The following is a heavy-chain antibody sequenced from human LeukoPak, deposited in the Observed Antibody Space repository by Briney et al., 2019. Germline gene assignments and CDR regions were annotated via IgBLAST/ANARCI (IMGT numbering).Heavy chain of an antibody. V-gene: IGHV4-4*02. CDR2: IHHSGST. J-gene: IGHJ5*02. CDR3: ARTEAFCSDTSCSNWFDP. Sequence: SGTLSLTCAVSGGSVSRSNWWNWVRQPPGKGLEWIGEIHHSGSTNYNPSLKSRVTMSVDKSKNQFSLKLSSVTAADTAVYYCARTEAFCSDTSCSNWFDPWGQGTLVTVSS. D-gene: IGHD2-2*01. CDR1: GGSVSRSNW.